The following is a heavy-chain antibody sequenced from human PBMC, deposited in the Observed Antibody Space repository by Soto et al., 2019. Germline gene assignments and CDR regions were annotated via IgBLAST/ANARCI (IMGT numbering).Heavy chain of an antibody. CDR2: INSGASTT. CDR3: ARGPSGWFGYDY. Sequence: PGGSLRLAYAASGCTFSSSWIHWVRQAPGKWLVWVSRINSGASTTNYADSVKGRVTISRDNAKNTLYMQMDSLTAVDTAVYYCARGPSGWFGYDYWGQRTLVTVSS. CDR1: GCTFSSSW. J-gene: IGHJ4*02. V-gene: IGHV3-74*01. D-gene: IGHD6-19*01.